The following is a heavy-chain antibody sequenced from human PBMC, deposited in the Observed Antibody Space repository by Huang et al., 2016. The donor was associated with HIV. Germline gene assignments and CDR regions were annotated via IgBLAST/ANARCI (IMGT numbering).Heavy chain of an antibody. D-gene: IGHD1-7*01. V-gene: IGHV3-7*01. CDR2: IKQDESEK. J-gene: IGHJ6*02. CDR3: ATKTAGMDI. Sequence: VESGGRSVQPGGSIKLSCVGSTLPFGAYWMSWVRQPPGKGLEWVANIKQDESEKYYVDSVKGRFNISRDNARKVLFLEMDDLRVEDTAIYFCATKTAGMDIWGQGTTVTVSS. CDR1: TLPFGAYW.